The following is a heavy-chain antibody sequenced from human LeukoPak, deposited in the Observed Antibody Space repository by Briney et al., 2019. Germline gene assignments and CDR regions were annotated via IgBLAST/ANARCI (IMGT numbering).Heavy chain of an antibody. D-gene: IGHD6-19*01. CDR3: AREMEGIAVAGPFDY. CDR1: GYTFTSYG. V-gene: IGHV1-18*01. Sequence: ASVKVSCKASGYTFTSYGISWVRQAPGQWLEWMGWISAYNGNTNYAQKLQGRVTMTTDTSTSTAYMELRSLRSDDTAVYYCAREMEGIAVAGPFDYWGQGTLVTVSS. J-gene: IGHJ4*02. CDR2: ISAYNGNT.